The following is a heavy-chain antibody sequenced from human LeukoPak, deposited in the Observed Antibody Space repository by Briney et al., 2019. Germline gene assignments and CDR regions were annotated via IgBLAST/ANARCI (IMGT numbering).Heavy chain of an antibody. CDR1: GGSISSSDYY. Sequence: SETLSLTCTVSGGSISSSDYYWGWIRQPPGKGLEWIGSIYYSGSTYYSPSLKSRVIISVDTSKNQFSLKLSSVTAVDTAVYYCARTGAAAGRRNYFDYWGQGTLVTVSS. V-gene: IGHV4-39*01. J-gene: IGHJ4*02. CDR2: IYYSGST. D-gene: IGHD6-13*01. CDR3: ARTGAAAGRRNYFDY.